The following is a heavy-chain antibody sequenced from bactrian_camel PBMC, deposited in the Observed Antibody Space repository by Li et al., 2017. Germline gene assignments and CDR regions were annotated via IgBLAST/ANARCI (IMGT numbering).Heavy chain of an antibody. CDR1: GYTSSSRF. J-gene: IGHJ4*01. D-gene: IGHD1*01. V-gene: IGHV3S53*01. CDR2: IAGDGRT. CDR3: AADLVTDEPSLVEREYYY. Sequence: HVQLVESGGGLVQAGGSLRLSCATSGYTSSSRFMGWFRRLPGQEREGVAAIAGDGRTDYADSAKGRFTISRDGAKNIIELQMHSLKPEDTATYYCAADLVTDEPSLVEREYYYWGQGTQVTVS.